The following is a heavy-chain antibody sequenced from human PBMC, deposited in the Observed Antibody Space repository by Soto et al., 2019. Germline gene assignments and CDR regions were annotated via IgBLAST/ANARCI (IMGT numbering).Heavy chain of an antibody. V-gene: IGHV4-61*01. CDR3: ARAHSGYDPLGMDV. J-gene: IGHJ6*02. D-gene: IGHD5-12*01. CDR2: ISDTGSG. CDR1: GGSVISGSYY. Sequence: QVQLQESGPGLVKPSETLSLTCTVSGGSVISGSYYWSWIRQPPGKGLEWVGCISDTGSGDYNPSLTSRVPITVHASKRQFSLRLNSVTAADTAVYYCARAHSGYDPLGMDVWGQGTTVTVSS.